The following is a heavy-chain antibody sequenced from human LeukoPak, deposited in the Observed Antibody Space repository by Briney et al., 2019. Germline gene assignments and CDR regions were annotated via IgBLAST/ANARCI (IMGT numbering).Heavy chain of an antibody. Sequence: PGGSLRLSCVASGFTFSSYWMHWVRQAPGKGLVWVSCINSDGTSTNYADSVKGRFTISRDNAKNMLYLQMNSLRAEDTAVFYCVRDRGGTFDYWGQGTLVTVSS. CDR3: VRDRGGTFDY. J-gene: IGHJ4*02. D-gene: IGHD1-1*01. CDR1: GFTFSSYW. V-gene: IGHV3-74*01. CDR2: INSDGTST.